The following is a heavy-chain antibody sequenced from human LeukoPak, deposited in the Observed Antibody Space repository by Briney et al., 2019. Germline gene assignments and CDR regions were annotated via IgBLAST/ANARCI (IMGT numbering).Heavy chain of an antibody. CDR1: GFTFSTYS. D-gene: IGHD3-10*01. CDR2: ISSGGGTI. J-gene: IGHJ4*02. CDR3: ARDPAGPGIYYDY. Sequence: GGSLRLSCVASGFTFSTYSMNWVRQAPGKGLEWISYISSGGGTIHYADSVKGRFTISRDNAKNSLYLQMDSLRAEDTAVYHCARDPAGPGIYYDYWGQGTLVTVSS. V-gene: IGHV3-48*01.